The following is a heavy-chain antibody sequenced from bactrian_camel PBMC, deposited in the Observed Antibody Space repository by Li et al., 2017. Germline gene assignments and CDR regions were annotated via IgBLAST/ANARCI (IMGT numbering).Heavy chain of an antibody. D-gene: IGHD2*01. J-gene: IGHJ4*01. CDR1: QYGGLLAY. CDR3: AADVGRCYFIRTGRADY. Sequence: HVQLVESGGGSVQAGGSLRLSCEATQYGGLLAYMGWFRQAPGKKREGVASISPSGLTPHYADSVEGRFTISQDNAKNTLYLQMNSLKPEDTAMYYCAADVGRCYFIRTGRADYWGPGTQVTVS. V-gene: IGHV3S63*01. CDR2: ISPSGLTP.